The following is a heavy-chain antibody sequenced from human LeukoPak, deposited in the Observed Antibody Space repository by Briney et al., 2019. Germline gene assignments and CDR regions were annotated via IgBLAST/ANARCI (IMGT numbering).Heavy chain of an antibody. CDR2: IIPIFGTA. J-gene: IGHJ1*01. CDR3: AKIHDDSGYYYEYFQF. D-gene: IGHD3-22*01. Sequence: ASVKVSCKASGGTFSSYAISWVRQAPGQGLEWMGGIIPIFGTANYAQKFQGRVTITTDESTSTAYMELSGLRSEDTAVYYCAKIHDDSGYYYEYFQFWGQGTLITVSS. V-gene: IGHV1-69*05. CDR1: GGTFSSYA.